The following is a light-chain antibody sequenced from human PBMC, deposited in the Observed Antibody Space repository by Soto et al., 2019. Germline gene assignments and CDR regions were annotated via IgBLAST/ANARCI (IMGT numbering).Light chain of an antibody. CDR3: CSYAGTYTVV. CDR1: SSDVGDYNY. Sequence: QSALTQPRSVSGSPGESVTISCTGTSSDVGDYNYVSWYQQHPGKAPKFIIYEVSKRPSGVPERFSVSKSGNTASLTISGLQPEDEADYYCCSYAGTYTVVFGGGTKLTVL. J-gene: IGLJ2*01. CDR2: EVS. V-gene: IGLV2-11*01.